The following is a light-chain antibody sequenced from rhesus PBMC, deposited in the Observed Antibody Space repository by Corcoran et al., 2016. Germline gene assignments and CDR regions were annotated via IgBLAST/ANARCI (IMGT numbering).Light chain of an antibody. V-gene: IGLV2S7*01. CDR1: SSDVGGYNY. Sequence: QAAPTQPPSVSGSPGQSVTISCTGTSSDVGGYNYVSWYQQHPGKAPKLMIYGVSKRPSGVSDRFSGSKSGNTDSLTIAGLQAEDEADYYCCSYTTSSTYIFGAGTRLTVL. CDR2: GVS. CDR3: CSYTTSSTYI. J-gene: IGLJ1*01.